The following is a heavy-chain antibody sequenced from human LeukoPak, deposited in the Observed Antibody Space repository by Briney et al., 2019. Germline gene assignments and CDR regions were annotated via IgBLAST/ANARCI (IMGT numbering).Heavy chain of an antibody. D-gene: IGHD5-24*01. CDR3: ARGEMVTILSYFDY. CDR1: GFTFSSYR. V-gene: IGHV3-48*01. Sequence: GGSLRLSCADSGFTFSSYRINWVRQVPGKGLEWVSYISSSSSTIYYADSVKGRFTISRDNAKNSLYLQMNSLRAEDTAVYYCARGEMVTILSYFDYWGQGTLVTVSP. J-gene: IGHJ4*02. CDR2: ISSSSSTI.